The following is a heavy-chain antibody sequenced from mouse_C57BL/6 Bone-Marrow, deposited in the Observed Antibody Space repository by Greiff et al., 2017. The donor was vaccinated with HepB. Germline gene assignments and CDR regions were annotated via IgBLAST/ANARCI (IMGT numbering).Heavy chain of an antibody. CDR3: TRESYYSKPAWFAY. CDR2: IYPGNSDT. CDR1: GYTFTSYW. Sequence: VQLQQSGTVLARPGASVKMSCKTSGYTFTSYWMHWVKQRPGQGLEWIGAIYPGNSDTSYNQKFKGKAKLTAVTSASTAYMELSSLTNEDSAVYYCTRESYYSKPAWFAYWGQGTLVTVSA. V-gene: IGHV1-5*01. D-gene: IGHD2-5*01. J-gene: IGHJ3*01.